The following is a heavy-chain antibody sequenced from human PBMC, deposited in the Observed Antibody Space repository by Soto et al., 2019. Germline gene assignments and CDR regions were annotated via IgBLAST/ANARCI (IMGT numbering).Heavy chain of an antibody. Sequence: GGSLRLSCAASGFTFSSYAMHWVRQAPGKGLEWVAVIPYDGSNKYYADSVKGRFTISRDNSKNTLYLQMNSLRSEDTAVYYCAQTVTNNYYYGMDVWGQGTTVTVSS. J-gene: IGHJ6*02. V-gene: IGHV3-30-3*01. D-gene: IGHD4-17*01. CDR2: IPYDGSNK. CDR3: AQTVTNNYYYGMDV. CDR1: GFTFSSYA.